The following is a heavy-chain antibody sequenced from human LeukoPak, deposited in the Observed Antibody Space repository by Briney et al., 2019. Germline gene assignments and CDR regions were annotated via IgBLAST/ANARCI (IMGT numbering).Heavy chain of an antibody. D-gene: IGHD1-26*01. Sequence: ASVKVSCKTSGYTFTTYDINWVRQATGQGLEWMGWLNPNSDNTASAQSFQGRLTSTRNTSISTAYMELSSLRSEDTAIYYCGRAGSHDRQTIDFWGQGTLVSVSS. CDR2: LNPNSDNT. CDR3: GRAGSHDRQTIDF. J-gene: IGHJ4*02. V-gene: IGHV1-8*01. CDR1: GYTFTTYD.